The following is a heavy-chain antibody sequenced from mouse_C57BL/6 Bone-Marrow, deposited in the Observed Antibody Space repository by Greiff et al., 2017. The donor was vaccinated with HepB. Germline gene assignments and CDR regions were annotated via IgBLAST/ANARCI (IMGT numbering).Heavy chain of an antibody. CDR3: ARLLWYFDV. CDR1: GYTFTSYW. J-gene: IGHJ1*03. Sequence: QVQLQQPGAELVKPGASVKLSCKASGYTFTSYWMHWVKQRPGQGLEWIGMIHPNSGITNYNEKFKSKATLTVDKSSSTAYMQLSSLTSEDSAVYYCARLLWYFDVWGTGTTVTVSS. CDR2: IHPNSGIT. V-gene: IGHV1-64*01.